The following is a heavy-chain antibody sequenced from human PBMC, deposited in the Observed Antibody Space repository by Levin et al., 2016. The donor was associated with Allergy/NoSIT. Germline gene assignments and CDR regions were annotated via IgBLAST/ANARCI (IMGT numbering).Heavy chain of an antibody. J-gene: IGHJ6*02. CDR2: VNPNSGGT. V-gene: IGHV1-2*02. CDR3: ARVGDYYYGSGRMDV. D-gene: IGHD3-10*01. CDR1: GYTFTGYY. Sequence: ASVKVSCKASGYTFTGYYMHWVRQAPGQGLEWMGWVNPNSGGTNYAQKFQGRVTMTRDTSISTAYMELSRLRSDDTAVYYCARVGDYYYGSGRMDVWGQGTTVTVSS.